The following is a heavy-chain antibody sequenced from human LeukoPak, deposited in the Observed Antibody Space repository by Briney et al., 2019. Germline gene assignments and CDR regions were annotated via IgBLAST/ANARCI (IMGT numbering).Heavy chain of an antibody. CDR2: ILYSGTA. D-gene: IGHD3-10*01. CDR1: GGSISSSNYY. J-gene: IGHJ3*02. V-gene: IGHV4-39*01. Sequence: KPSETLSLTCTVSGGSISSSNYYWGWIRQPPGKGLDWIGNILYSGTAYYNPSLKSRVTISVDTSKNQFSLKLRSVTAADTAVYYSARVVRGHEAFDIWGQGTMVTVCS. CDR3: ARVVRGHEAFDI.